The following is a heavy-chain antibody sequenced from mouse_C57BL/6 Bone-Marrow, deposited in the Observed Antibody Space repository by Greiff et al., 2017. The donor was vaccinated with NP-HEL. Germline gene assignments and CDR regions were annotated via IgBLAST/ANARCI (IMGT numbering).Heavy chain of an antibody. J-gene: IGHJ4*01. CDR1: GFTFSNYW. CDR3: TYDGYYAYAMDY. CDR2: IRLKSDNYAT. D-gene: IGHD2-3*01. Sequence: EVQLQESGGGLVQPGGSMKLSCVASGFTFSNYWMNWVRQSPEKGLEWVAQIRLKSDNYATHYAESVKGRFTISRDDSKSSVYLQMNNLRAEDTGIYYCTYDGYYAYAMDYWGQGTSVTVSS. V-gene: IGHV6-3*01.